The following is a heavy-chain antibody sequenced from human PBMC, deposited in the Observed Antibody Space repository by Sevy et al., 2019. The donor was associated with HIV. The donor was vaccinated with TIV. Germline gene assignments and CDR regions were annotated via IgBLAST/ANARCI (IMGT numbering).Heavy chain of an antibody. Sequence: GGSLRLSCAASGFTFSDYYMSWIRQAPGKGLEWVSYISSSSYTNYADSVKGRFTISRDNAKNSLYLQMNSLRAEDTAVYYCARDGYYDSSGYFDYWGQGTLVTVSS. CDR1: GFTFSDYY. CDR2: ISSSSYT. D-gene: IGHD3-22*01. J-gene: IGHJ4*02. CDR3: ARDGYYDSSGYFDY. V-gene: IGHV3-11*06.